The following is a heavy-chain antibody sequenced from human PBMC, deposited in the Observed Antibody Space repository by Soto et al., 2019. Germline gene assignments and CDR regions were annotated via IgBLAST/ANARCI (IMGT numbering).Heavy chain of an antibody. CDR1: GYSFTSYG. V-gene: IGHV1-18*01. Sequence: QVQLVQSGAEVRKPGASVNISCRTSGYSFTSYGLSWVRQAPGQGLEWMGWISTHNGNTNSAQQLQGRATVTTDTSTSTAYMELRSLRSDDTAVYYCARWRDGYFDYWGQGTLVTASS. J-gene: IGHJ4*02. CDR3: ARWRDGYFDY. CDR2: ISTHNGNT.